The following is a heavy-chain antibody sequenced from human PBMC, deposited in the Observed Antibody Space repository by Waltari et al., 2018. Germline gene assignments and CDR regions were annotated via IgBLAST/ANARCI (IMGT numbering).Heavy chain of an antibody. CDR3: ARVGPNTQLADL. Sequence: QVQLQESGPGRVKPSETLSLTCSVPGGSFSNSYWCWIRQSATKGLEWIGRINFDGRINYNPSLESRVTMSVDPFKSQFSLQLKSLTAADTVVYYCARVGPNTQLADLWGQGMLVTVST. V-gene: IGHV4-4*07. CDR1: GGSFSNSY. CDR2: INFDGRI. J-gene: IGHJ4*02. D-gene: IGHD6-13*01.